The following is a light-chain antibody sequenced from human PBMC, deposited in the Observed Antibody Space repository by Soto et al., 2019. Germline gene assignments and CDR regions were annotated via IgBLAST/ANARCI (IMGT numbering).Light chain of an antibody. J-gene: IGLJ2*01. CDR1: SSNIGSNY. V-gene: IGLV1-47*01. Sequence: QSVLTQPPSASGTHGQRVTISCAGSSSNIGSNYVYWYQQLPGTAPKLLIYRHNQRPSGVPDRFSGSKSGTSASLAISGLRSEDEADYYCAAWDDILSAHVVFGGGTKLTVL. CDR3: AAWDDILSAHVV. CDR2: RHN.